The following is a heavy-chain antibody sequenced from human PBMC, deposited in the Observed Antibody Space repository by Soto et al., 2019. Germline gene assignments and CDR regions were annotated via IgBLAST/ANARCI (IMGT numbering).Heavy chain of an antibody. Sequence: LRLSCAASGFTFSSYAMSWVRQAPGKGLEWVSAISGSGGSTYYADSVKGRFTISGDNSKNTLYLQMNSLRAEDTAVYYCANEGIAADGHFDYWGQGTLVTVST. D-gene: IGHD6-13*01. CDR1: GFTFSSYA. CDR3: ANEGIAADGHFDY. J-gene: IGHJ4*02. CDR2: ISGSGGST. V-gene: IGHV3-23*01.